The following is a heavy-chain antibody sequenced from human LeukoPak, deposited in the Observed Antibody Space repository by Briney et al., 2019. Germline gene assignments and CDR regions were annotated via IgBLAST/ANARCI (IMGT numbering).Heavy chain of an antibody. CDR1: GFTFSVYG. V-gene: IGHV3-30*18. J-gene: IGHJ3*02. CDR3: AKGFGVATINDAFDI. Sequence: GGSLRLSCAASGFTFSVYGMHWVRQGPGKGLEWVALISHDGGNKNYTDSVKGRFTISRDNSKNTLYLQMNSLRAEDTAVYYCAKGFGVATINDAFDIWGQGTMVTVSS. CDR2: ISHDGGNK. D-gene: IGHD5-12*01.